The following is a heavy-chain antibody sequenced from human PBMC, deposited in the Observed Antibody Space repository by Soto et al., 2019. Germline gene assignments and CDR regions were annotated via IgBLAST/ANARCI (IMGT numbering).Heavy chain of an antibody. CDR2: ISGSGGST. CDR3: AKEVVWYCSGGSCYYFAY. J-gene: IGHJ4*02. Sequence: GGSLRLSCAASGFTFSSYAMSWVRQAPGKGLEWVSAISGSGGSTYYADSVKGRFTISRDNSKNTLYLQMNSLRAEDTAVYYCAKEVVWYCSGGSCYYFAYWGQGTLVTVSS. D-gene: IGHD2-15*01. V-gene: IGHV3-23*01. CDR1: GFTFSSYA.